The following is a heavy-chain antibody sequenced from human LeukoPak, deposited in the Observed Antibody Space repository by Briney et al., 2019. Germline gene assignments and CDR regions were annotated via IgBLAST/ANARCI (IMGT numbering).Heavy chain of an antibody. Sequence: SSGTLSLTCAVSGVSISSNLWWTWVRQPPGKGLEWIAEIHHSGSTYHNPSLKSRVTISVDTSKNQFSLKLSSVTAADTAVYYCARDTILSGSPLDYWGQGTLVTVSS. J-gene: IGHJ4*02. CDR1: GVSISSNLW. D-gene: IGHD3-10*01. CDR2: IHHSGST. V-gene: IGHV4-4*02. CDR3: ARDTILSGSPLDY.